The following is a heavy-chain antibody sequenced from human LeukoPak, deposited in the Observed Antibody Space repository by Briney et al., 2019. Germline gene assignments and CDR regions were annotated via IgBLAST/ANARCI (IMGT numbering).Heavy chain of an antibody. V-gene: IGHV4-4*07. CDR2: IYTSGST. J-gene: IGHJ6*03. CDR1: GGSISSYY. CDR3: ARVGGYCSGGSCYTVYYYMDV. Sequence: PSETLSLTCTVSGGSISSYYWSWIRQPAGKGLEWIGRIYTSGSTNYNPSLKSRVTISVDTSKNQFSLKLSSVTAADTAVYYCARVGGYCSGGSCYTVYYYMDVWGKGTTVTVSS. D-gene: IGHD2-15*01.